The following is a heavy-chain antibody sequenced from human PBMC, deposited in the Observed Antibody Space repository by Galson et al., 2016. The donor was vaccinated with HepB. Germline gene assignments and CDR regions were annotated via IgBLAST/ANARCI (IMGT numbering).Heavy chain of an antibody. CDR2: IFHSGRV. Sequence: ETLSLTCTVSGASVNDQQWSWVRQPPGQGLEWIGQIFHSGRVNYTPSLASRVTISIDTSKNHFSLRLTSVTDADTALYYCARQYRGGPSGYWGQGTLVIVSS. CDR3: ARQYRGGPSGY. V-gene: IGHV4-34*12. J-gene: IGHJ4*02. CDR1: GASVNDQQ. D-gene: IGHD5-12*01.